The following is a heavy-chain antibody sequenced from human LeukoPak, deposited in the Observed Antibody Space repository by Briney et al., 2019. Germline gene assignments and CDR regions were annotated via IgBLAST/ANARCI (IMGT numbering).Heavy chain of an antibody. Sequence: GSLRLSCAASGSTFNTFAMHWIRQPPGKGLEWNGYVYYSGSTNYNPSLKSRVTISVDTSKNQFSLKVSSVTAADTAVYYCARLSRGAAAGFDYWGQGTLVTVSS. J-gene: IGHJ4*02. V-gene: IGHV4-59*08. D-gene: IGHD6-13*01. CDR2: VYYSGST. CDR1: GSTFNTFA. CDR3: ARLSRGAAAGFDY.